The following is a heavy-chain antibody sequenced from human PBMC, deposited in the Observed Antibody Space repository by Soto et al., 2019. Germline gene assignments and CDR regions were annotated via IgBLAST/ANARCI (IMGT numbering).Heavy chain of an antibody. CDR2: IKQDGSEE. Sequence: EVQLVESGGGLVQPGGSLRLSCVDSGFTFSSYWMSWVRQAPVKGLEWVGNIKQDGSEENYVDSVKGRFTISRDNAKNSMYLQKHSLRAEDTAVYYCATIASSGRGWDVWGQGTTVVVSS. CDR3: ATIASSGRGWDV. J-gene: IGHJ6*02. CDR1: GFTFSSYW. V-gene: IGHV3-7*01. D-gene: IGHD3-10*01.